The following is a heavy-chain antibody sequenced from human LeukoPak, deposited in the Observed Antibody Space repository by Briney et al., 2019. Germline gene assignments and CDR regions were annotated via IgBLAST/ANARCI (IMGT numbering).Heavy chain of an antibody. CDR2: ISSGGSYI. CDR1: GGSISSSS. V-gene: IGHV3-21*01. CDR3: ARGSGIQVWSGLDY. J-gene: IGHJ4*02. D-gene: IGHD3-10*01. Sequence: ASETLSLTCTVSGGSISSSSYYWGWIRQPPGKGLEWVSSISSGGSYIYYADSLKDRFTISRDNAKNSLFLQMNSLRAEDTAVYYCARGSGIQVWSGLDYWGQGTLVTVSS.